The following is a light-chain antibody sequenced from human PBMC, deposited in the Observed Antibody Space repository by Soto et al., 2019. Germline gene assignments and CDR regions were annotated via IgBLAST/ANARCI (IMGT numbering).Light chain of an antibody. CDR3: QQYGSSPAT. J-gene: IGKJ1*01. V-gene: IGKV3-20*01. Sequence: EIVWTQSPGTLSLSPGERATLSCRASQSISSIFLAWYQQKPGQAPRLLIYAATSRATGIPDRFSGSGSGTDFTLTISRLEPEDFAVYYCQQYGSSPATFGQGTKVDIK. CDR2: AAT. CDR1: QSISSIF.